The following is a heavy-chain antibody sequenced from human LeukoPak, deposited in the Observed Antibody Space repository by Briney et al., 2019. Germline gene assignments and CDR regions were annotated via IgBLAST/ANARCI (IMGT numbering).Heavy chain of an antibody. CDR1: GGSFSGYY. V-gene: IGHV4-34*01. D-gene: IGHD3-10*01. J-gene: IGHJ4*02. CDR3: AREGNYYGLYYFDY. CDR2: INHSGST. Sequence: PSETLSLTCAVYGGSFSGYYWSWIRQPPGKGLEWIGEINHSGSTNYNPSLKSRVTISVDTSKNQFSLKLSSVTAADTAVYYCAREGNYYGLYYFDYWGQGTLVTVSS.